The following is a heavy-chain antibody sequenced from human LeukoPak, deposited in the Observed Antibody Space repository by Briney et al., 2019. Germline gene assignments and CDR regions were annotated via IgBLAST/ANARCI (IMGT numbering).Heavy chain of an antibody. D-gene: IGHD5-12*01. CDR3: AKEAGYSGYDYPDY. Sequence: GRSLRLSSAASGFTFSSYAMSWVRQAPGKGLNWDSAVSGIGYSTYYAYSVNGRFTISRDNSKNTLYQQMNSQRAEDTDVYYCAKEAGYSGYDYPDYWGQGTLVTVSS. J-gene: IGHJ4*02. V-gene: IGHV3-23*01. CDR1: GFTFSSYA. CDR2: VSGIGYST.